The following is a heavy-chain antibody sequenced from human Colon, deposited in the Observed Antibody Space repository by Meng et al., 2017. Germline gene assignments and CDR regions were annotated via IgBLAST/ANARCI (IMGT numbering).Heavy chain of an antibody. V-gene: IGHV1-2*02. Sequence: QVQLVQSGAELKKPGASVKVSCTTSGYTFTAYFIHWVRQALGQGLEWMGWFNPNSGATNYAQNFQGRVTMTRATSATTAYMELSRLRSDDTAMYYCARGLNPHWFDPWGQGTLVTVSS. CDR3: ARGLNPHWFDP. CDR1: GYTFTAYF. J-gene: IGHJ5*02. D-gene: IGHD1-14*01. CDR2: FNPNSGAT.